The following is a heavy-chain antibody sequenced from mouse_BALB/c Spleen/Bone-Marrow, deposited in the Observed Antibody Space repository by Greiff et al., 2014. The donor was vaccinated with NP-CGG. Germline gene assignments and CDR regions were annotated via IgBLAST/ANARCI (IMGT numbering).Heavy chain of an antibody. V-gene: IGHV14-3*02. J-gene: IGHJ1*01. CDR2: IDPANGDT. CDR1: GFNIKDTY. CDR3: TKPSFYYGSSYWYFDV. Sequence: VQLQQSGAELAKPGASVKLSCTASGFNIKDTYMHWVKQRPEQSLEWIGWIDPANGDTKYDPKFQGKATITADTSSNTAYLQLSSLTSEDTAVYYCTKPSFYYGSSYWYFDVWGAGTTVTVSS. D-gene: IGHD1-1*01.